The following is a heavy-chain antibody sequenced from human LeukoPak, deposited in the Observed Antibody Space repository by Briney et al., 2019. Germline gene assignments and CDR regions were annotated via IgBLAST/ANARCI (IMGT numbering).Heavy chain of an antibody. CDR1: GFTFSNYE. CDR2: VSSRAGTI. V-gene: IGHV3-48*03. D-gene: IGHD3-22*01. CDR3: ARAKYDSSGYYYSGFDI. J-gene: IGHJ3*02. Sequence: GGSLRLSCAASGFTFSNYEMNWVRQAPGKGLEWVSSVSSRAGTIYYADSVKGRFTMSGDNAKKSLYLQMNSLRAEDTAVYYCARAKYDSSGYYYSGFDIWGQGTMVTVSS.